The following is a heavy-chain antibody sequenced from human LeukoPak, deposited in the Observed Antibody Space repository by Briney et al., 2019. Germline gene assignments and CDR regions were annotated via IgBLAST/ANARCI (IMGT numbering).Heavy chain of an antibody. Sequence: PGGSLRLSCAVAGFTLSSYWMSWVRQAPGKGLEWVANIKQDGSEKYYVDSVKGRFTISRDNAKNSLFLQMNSLRAEDTAVYYCARDRVDRSRWFDSWGQGTLVTVSS. CDR1: GFTLSSYW. V-gene: IGHV3-7*03. CDR2: IKQDGSEK. CDR3: ARDRVDRSRWFDS. J-gene: IGHJ5*01. D-gene: IGHD5-12*01.